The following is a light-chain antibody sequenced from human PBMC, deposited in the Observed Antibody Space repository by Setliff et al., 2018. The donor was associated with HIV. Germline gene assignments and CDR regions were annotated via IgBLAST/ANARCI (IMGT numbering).Light chain of an antibody. V-gene: IGLV2-14*03. CDR2: EVS. CDR1: SGDIGVYEY. J-gene: IGLJ1*01. CDR3: SSYAGKSSFDV. Sequence: QSVLTQPASVSGSLGQSITIFCIGTSGDIGVYEYVSWYQQHPGEAPKLMIYEVSNRPSGVSNRFSGSKSGNTASLTISGLQADDEADYYCSSYAGKSSFDVFGTGTKVTVL.